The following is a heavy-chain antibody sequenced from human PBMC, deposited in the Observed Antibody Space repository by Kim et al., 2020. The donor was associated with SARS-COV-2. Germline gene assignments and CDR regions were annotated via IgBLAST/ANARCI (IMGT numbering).Heavy chain of an antibody. CDR3: ARSPVTVPKFAGRQAIFVFYQYGMDV. D-gene: IGHD3-3*01. CDR1: GYTFTSFD. CDR2: MNPNSGNT. J-gene: IGHJ6*02. V-gene: IGHV1-8*01. Sequence: ASVKVSCKASGYTFTSFDINWVRQATGQGLEWVGWMNPNSGNTGYAQKFQGRVTMTRNTSIGTAYMELSSLRSEDTAVYYCARSPVTVPKFAGRQAIFVFYQYGMDVWGQGTTVTVSS.